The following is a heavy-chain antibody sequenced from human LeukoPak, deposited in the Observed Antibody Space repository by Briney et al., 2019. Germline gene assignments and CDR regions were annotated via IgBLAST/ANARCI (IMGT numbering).Heavy chain of an antibody. CDR1: DYTFTNYG. J-gene: IGHJ4*02. V-gene: IGHV1-18*01. Sequence: ASVKVSCKGFDYTFTNYGVSWGRQARGQGGGWIGWISGSNGNTNYAQKFQGRVTMTTDTSTRTAYLELRSLRSDDTALYYCARDRDVVVIAAPGYWGQGTLVTVSS. CDR3: ARDRDVVVIAAPGY. CDR2: ISGSNGNT. D-gene: IGHD2-15*01.